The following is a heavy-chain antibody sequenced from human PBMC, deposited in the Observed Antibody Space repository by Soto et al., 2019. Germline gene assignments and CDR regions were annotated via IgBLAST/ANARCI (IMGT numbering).Heavy chain of an antibody. CDR1: GLTFSTYA. J-gene: IGHJ6*02. V-gene: IGHV3-30-3*01. CDR2: ISWDGDSK. CDR3: ARVSSSTWAAYYHYGMDV. D-gene: IGHD3-16*02. Sequence: GGSLRLSCVASGLTFSTYAMHWVRQAPGKGLEWVAVISWDGDSKYYADSVKGRFTISIDISKNTLSLQMNSLGAEDTAVYYCARVSSSTWAAYYHYGMDVWGQGTTVTVSS.